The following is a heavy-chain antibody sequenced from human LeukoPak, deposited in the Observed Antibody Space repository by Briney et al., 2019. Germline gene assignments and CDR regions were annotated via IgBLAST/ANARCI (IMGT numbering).Heavy chain of an antibody. J-gene: IGHJ4*02. Sequence: ASVKVSCKASGGTFSRYGLSWVRQAPGQGLEWMGRIIPLLGMTNYAQKFQGRVTITADKSTSTAYMKLSSLGSEDTAVYYCARGPMVAYFDSWGQGTLVTVSS. V-gene: IGHV1-69*04. CDR1: GGTFSRYG. CDR2: IIPLLGMT. D-gene: IGHD5-12*01. CDR3: ARGPMVAYFDS.